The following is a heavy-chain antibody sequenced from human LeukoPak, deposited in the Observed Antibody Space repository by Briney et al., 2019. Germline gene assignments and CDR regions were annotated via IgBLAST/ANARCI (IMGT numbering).Heavy chain of an antibody. CDR3: TRGVPATISGWYFDL. CDR1: GFTFTNYW. D-gene: IGHD3-9*01. V-gene: IGHV3-69-1*01. CDR2: TSSRGTT. J-gene: IGHJ2*01. Sequence: PGGSLRLSCAASGFTFTNYWMHWVRQAPGKGLEWISYTSSRGTTYYADSVKGRFTISRDNARNSLYLQGDSLTAADTAVYYCTRGVPATISGWYFDLWGRGTLVTVSS.